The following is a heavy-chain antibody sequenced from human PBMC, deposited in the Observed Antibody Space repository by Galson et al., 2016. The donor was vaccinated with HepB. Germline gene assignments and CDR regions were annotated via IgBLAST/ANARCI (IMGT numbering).Heavy chain of an antibody. J-gene: IGHJ4*02. CDR3: ARDGGAAGRIAH. V-gene: IGHV4-59*01. CDR1: GGSISTYY. CDR2: IYYGGTT. Sequence: SETLSLTCTVSGGSISTYYWNWIRQSPGKGLEWIGYIYYGGTTSYNPSLKSRVTISVDTSKNKFALRLNSVTPADTAVYCGARDGGAAGRIAHWGQGTLVTVSS. D-gene: IGHD6-13*01.